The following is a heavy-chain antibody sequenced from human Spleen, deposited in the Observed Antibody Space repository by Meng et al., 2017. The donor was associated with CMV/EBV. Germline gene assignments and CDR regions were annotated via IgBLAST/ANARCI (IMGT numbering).Heavy chain of an antibody. V-gene: IGHV3-74*01. Sequence: GGSLRLSCAASGFTFSSYWMHWVRQAPGKGLVWVSRINSDGSSTSYADSVKGRFTISRDNAKNTLYLQMNSLRAEDTAVYYCARDVPLLDIVVVPAATANFDYWGQGTLVTVSS. D-gene: IGHD2-2*01. CDR2: INSDGSST. J-gene: IGHJ4*02. CDR3: ARDVPLLDIVVVPAATANFDY. CDR1: GFTFSSYW.